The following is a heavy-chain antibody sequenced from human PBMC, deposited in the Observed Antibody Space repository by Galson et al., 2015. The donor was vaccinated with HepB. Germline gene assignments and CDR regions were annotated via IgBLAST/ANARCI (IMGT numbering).Heavy chain of an antibody. J-gene: IGHJ3*02. Sequence: SVKVSCKASGYIFTSYAMNWVRQAPGQGLEWMGWINTNTGNPTYAQGFTGRFVFSLDTSVCTAYLQISSLKAEDTAVYYCARVGGYYDSSGFYRGNDAFDIWGQGTMVTVSS. CDR1: GYIFTSYA. V-gene: IGHV7-4-1*02. CDR3: ARVGGYYDSSGFYRGNDAFDI. D-gene: IGHD3-22*01. CDR2: INTNTGNP.